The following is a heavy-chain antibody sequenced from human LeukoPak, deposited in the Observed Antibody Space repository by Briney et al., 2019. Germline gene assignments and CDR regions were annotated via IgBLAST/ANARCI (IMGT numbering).Heavy chain of an antibody. CDR2: INPDGTTT. CDR3: ARGYSGSYRIDY. J-gene: IGHJ4*02. D-gene: IGHD1-26*01. V-gene: IGHV3-74*01. CDR1: GFTFSNYW. Sequence: GGSLRLSCAASGFTFSNYWAHWVRHAPGMGLVWVSRINPDGTTTSYADSVKGRFTISRDNAKNTLYLQMNSLRAEDTAVYYCARGYSGSYRIDYWGQGTLVTVSS.